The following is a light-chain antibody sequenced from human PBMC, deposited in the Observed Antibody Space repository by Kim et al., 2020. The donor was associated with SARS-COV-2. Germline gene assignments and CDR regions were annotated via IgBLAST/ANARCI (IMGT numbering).Light chain of an antibody. CDR3: QVWDSTSEQGV. J-gene: IGLJ3*02. Sequence: SYELTQPPSVSVAPGKTASITCGGNNIGSKSVHWYQQKPGQAPVLAIYYDSDRPSGIPERFSGSNSGNTATLTISRVEAGDEADYYCQVWDSTSEQGVFG. V-gene: IGLV3-21*04. CDR1: NIGSKS. CDR2: YDS.